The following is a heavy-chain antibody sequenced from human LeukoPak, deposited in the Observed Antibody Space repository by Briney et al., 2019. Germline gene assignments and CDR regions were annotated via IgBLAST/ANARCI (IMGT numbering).Heavy chain of an antibody. D-gene: IGHD3-22*01. J-gene: IGHJ4*02. Sequence: GGSLRLSCAASGFTFSDYYMNWVRQAPGKGLEWVSYISSSSSTIYYADSVKGRFTISRDNAKSSLYLQMNSLGAEDTAVYYCARIPDSIRGQYYFDYWGQGTLVTVSS. CDR1: GFTFSDYY. CDR2: ISSSSSTI. V-gene: IGHV3-48*01. CDR3: ARIPDSIRGQYYFDY.